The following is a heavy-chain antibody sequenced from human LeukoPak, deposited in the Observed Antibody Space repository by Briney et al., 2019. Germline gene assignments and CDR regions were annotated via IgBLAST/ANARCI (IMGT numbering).Heavy chain of an antibody. CDR2: INPNSGGT. J-gene: IGHJ5*02. Sequence: GASVKGSCKASGYTFTGYYTHWVRQAPGQGLEWMGWINPNSGGTNYAQKCQGRVTMTRDTSISTAYMELSRLRSDDTAVYYCARTSRDWFDPWGQGTLVTVSS. CDR3: ARTSRDWFDP. V-gene: IGHV1-2*02. CDR1: GYTFTGYY.